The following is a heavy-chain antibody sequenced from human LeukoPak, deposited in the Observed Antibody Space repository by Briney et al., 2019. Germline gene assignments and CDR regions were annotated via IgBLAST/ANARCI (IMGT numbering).Heavy chain of an antibody. V-gene: IGHV3-64*01. CDR3: ARGGSGFWRPPSPDP. J-gene: IGHJ5*02. CDR1: GFTFSSYA. Sequence: GGSLRLSCAASGFTFSSYAMHWVRQAPGKGLEYVSAISSNGGSTYYANSVKGRFTISRDNSKNTLYLQMGSLRAEDMAVYYCARGGSGFWRPPSPDPWGQGTLVTVSS. CDR2: ISSNGGST. D-gene: IGHD3-3*01.